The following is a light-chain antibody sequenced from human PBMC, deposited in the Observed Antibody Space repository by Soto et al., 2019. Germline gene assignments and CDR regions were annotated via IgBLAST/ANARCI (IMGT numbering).Light chain of an antibody. CDR1: QSVRND. V-gene: IGKV3-11*01. CDR3: QQRTNWPPT. J-gene: IGKJ4*01. Sequence: EIVLTQSPATLSLSPGERATLSCRASQSVRNDLVWYHQKPGQAPRVLIYSASNRATGIPARFSGSGSGTDFTLTISSLGPEDFAVYYCQQRTNWPPTFGGGTKVEMK. CDR2: SAS.